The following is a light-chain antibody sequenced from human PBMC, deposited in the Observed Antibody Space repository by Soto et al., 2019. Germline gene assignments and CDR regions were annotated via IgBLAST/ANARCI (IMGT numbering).Light chain of an antibody. CDR1: SSDVGGYNF. Sequence: QSALTQPPSASGSPGQSVTISCTGTSSDVGGYNFVSWCQQHPGKAPKLMIYEVSKRPSGVPDRFSGSKSDNTASLTVSGLQAEDEADYYCSSYAGSNNRYVFGTGTKVTVL. J-gene: IGLJ1*01. CDR2: EVS. V-gene: IGLV2-8*01. CDR3: SSYAGSNNRYV.